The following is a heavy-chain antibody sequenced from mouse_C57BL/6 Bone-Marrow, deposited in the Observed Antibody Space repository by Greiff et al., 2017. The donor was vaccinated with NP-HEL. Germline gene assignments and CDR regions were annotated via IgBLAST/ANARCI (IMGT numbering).Heavy chain of an antibody. D-gene: IGHD1-1*01. Sequence: EVQGVESGGGLVKPGGSLKLSCAASGFTFSDYGMHWVRQAPEKGLEWVAYISSGSSTIYYADTVKGRFTISRDKAKNTLFLQMTSLRSEDTAMYYCATITTVNFDVWGTGTTVTVSS. CDR3: ATITTVNFDV. V-gene: IGHV5-17*01. CDR2: ISSGSSTI. CDR1: GFTFSDYG. J-gene: IGHJ1*03.